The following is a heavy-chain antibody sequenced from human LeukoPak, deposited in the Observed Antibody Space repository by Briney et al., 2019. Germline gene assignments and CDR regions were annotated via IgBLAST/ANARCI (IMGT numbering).Heavy chain of an antibody. Sequence: GGSLRLSCAASGFSFSSYGMTWVRQAPGKGLEWVSSISGGGGSTNSADSVKGRFTISRDNSKNTLYLQMNSLRAEDTAVYYCARDDYYDSSGPGAWGQGTLVTVSS. CDR3: ARDDYYDSSGPGA. D-gene: IGHD3-22*01. J-gene: IGHJ5*02. V-gene: IGHV3-23*01. CDR1: GFSFSSYG. CDR2: ISGGGGST.